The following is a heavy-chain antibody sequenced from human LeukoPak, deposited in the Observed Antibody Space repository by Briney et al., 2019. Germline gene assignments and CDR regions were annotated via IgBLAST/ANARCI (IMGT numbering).Heavy chain of an antibody. J-gene: IGHJ4*02. V-gene: IGHV1-8*02. CDR1: GYTFTGYY. CDR2: MNPNSGNT. D-gene: IGHD2-2*01. Sequence: VASVKVSCKGSGYTFTGYYMHWVRQATGQGLEWMGWMNPNSGNTGYAQKFQGRVTMTRDTSISTAYMELSSLRSEDTAVYYCARGDLGYCSSTSCYVVDYWGQGTLVTVSS. CDR3: ARGDLGYCSSTSCYVVDY.